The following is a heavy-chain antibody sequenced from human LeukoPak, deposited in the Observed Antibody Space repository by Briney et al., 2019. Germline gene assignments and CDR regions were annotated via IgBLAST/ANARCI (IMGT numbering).Heavy chain of an antibody. CDR2: ISGSGGST. CDR1: GFTFSSYA. D-gene: IGHD3-22*01. Sequence: SGGSLRLSCAASGFTFSSYAMSWVRQAPGKGLEWVSAISGSGGSTYYADSVKGRFTISRDNSKNTLYLQMNSLRAEDTAVYYCAKEFLVTYYYDSSGYFDSYWGQGTLVTVSS. J-gene: IGHJ4*02. V-gene: IGHV3-23*01. CDR3: AKEFLVTYYYDSSGYFDSY.